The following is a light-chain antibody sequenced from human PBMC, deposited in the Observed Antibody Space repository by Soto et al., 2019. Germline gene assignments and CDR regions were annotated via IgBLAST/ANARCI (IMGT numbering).Light chain of an antibody. Sequence: EIVLTQSPATLSLSPGERATLSCGASQSVSSSYLAWYQQRPGLAPRLLIYDASSRAAAIPDRFTGSGSGTDFTLTISRLEPEEFAVYYCKQYGTSPWTFGQGTKVDIK. CDR2: DAS. V-gene: IGKV3D-20*01. CDR1: QSVSSSY. CDR3: KQYGTSPWT. J-gene: IGKJ1*01.